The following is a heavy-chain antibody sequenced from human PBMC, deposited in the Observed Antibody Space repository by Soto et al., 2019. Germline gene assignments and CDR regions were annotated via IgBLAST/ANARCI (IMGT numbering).Heavy chain of an antibody. CDR3: AKDGTTAGIHYYAMDV. Sequence: GGSLSLSCEVSVFPLSSYGMNWFRQAPDKVLEWVSTIGRGGDTYYADSVKGRFTISRDNSKNTLFLQMNSLRAEDTALYFCAKDGTTAGIHYYAMDVWGQGTTVTVS. J-gene: IGHJ6*02. CDR2: IGRGGDT. V-gene: IGHV3-23*01. CDR1: VFPLSSYG. D-gene: IGHD2-2*02.